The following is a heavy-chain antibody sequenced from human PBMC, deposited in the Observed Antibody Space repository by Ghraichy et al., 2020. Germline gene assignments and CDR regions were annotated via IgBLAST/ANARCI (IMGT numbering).Heavy chain of an antibody. D-gene: IGHD5-12*01. CDR2: MYYLGNS. V-gene: IGHV4-39*02. J-gene: IGHJ6*03. Sequence: SETLSLTCTVSGGSISDSNFYWGWIRQPPGKGLEWIGSMYYLGNSHYNPSLQSRVTIFVDRSKNQFSLKLDSVTAADTAIYYCAREWHPSFYYYMDVWGKGTTITVSS. CDR3: AREWHPSFYYYMDV. CDR1: GGSISDSNFY.